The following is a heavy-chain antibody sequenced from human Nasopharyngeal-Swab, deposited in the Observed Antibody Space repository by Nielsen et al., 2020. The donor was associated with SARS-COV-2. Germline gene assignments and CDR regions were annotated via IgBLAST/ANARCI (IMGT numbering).Heavy chain of an antibody. Sequence: GSLRLSCNVSGGSVSSGSYYWSWIRQPPGKGLEWIGYIYYSGSTNYNPSLKSRVTISVDTSKNQFSLKLSSVTAADTAVYYCARDPLVPAASDAFDIWGQGTMVTVSS. CDR3: ARDPLVPAASDAFDI. D-gene: IGHD2-2*01. CDR2: IYYSGST. J-gene: IGHJ3*02. V-gene: IGHV4-61*01. CDR1: GGSVSSGSYY.